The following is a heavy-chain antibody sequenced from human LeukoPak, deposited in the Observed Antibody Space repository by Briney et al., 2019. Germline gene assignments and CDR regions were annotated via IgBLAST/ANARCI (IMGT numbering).Heavy chain of an antibody. J-gene: IGHJ6*03. V-gene: IGHV1-18*04. CDR3: ASGVRWMDRGDYYYYMDI. D-gene: IGHD4-23*01. CDR1: GYTFTSYY. Sequence: ASVKVSCKASGYTFTSYYMHWVRQAPGQGLEWMGWISAYNGNTNYAQKLQGRVTMTTDTSTSTAYMELRSLRSDDTAVYYCASGVRWMDRGDYYYYMDIWGKGTTVTVSS. CDR2: ISAYNGNT.